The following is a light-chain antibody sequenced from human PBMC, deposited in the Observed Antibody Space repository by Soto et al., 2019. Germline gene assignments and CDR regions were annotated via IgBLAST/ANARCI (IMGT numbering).Light chain of an antibody. CDR1: RSDIGDSNF. J-gene: IGLJ1*01. CDR2: EVN. CDR3: ASFRSGTILV. V-gene: IGLV2-14*01. Sequence: QSALTQPASVSGSPGQSVTISCTGPRSDIGDSNFISWYQHSPGKAPRLLIYEVNNRPSGVSKRFSGSKAGNTASLTISGPLDDDEADYFCASFRSGTILVFGSGTKATVL.